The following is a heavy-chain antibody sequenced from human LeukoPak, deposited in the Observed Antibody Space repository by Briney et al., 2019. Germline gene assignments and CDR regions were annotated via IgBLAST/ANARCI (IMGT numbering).Heavy chain of an antibody. CDR3: AKDRGATGGEFDY. V-gene: IGHV3-23*01. J-gene: IGHJ4*02. CDR1: RFTFSSYA. Sequence: GGSLRRSCAASRFTFSSYAMSWVRQVPGKGLEWVSAISGSGGTTYYADSVKGRFTISRDSSKNTVYLQMNSLRAEDTAVYYCAKDRGATGGEFDYWGQGTLVTVSS. CDR2: ISGSGGTT. D-gene: IGHD1-26*01.